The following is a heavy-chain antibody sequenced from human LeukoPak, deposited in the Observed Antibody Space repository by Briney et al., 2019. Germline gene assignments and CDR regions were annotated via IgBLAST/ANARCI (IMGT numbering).Heavy chain of an antibody. D-gene: IGHD3-22*01. CDR1: GFTFSSYG. CDR2: IRYDGSNK. J-gene: IGHJ4*02. V-gene: IGHV3-30*02. Sequence: GGSLRLSCAASGFTFSSYGMHWVRQAPGKGLEWVAFIRYDGSNKYYADSVKGRFTISRDNSKNTLYLQMNSLRAEDTAVYYCAKDYYDSNGYYDSSHAYWGQGTLVTVSS. CDR3: AKDYYDSNGYYDSSHAY.